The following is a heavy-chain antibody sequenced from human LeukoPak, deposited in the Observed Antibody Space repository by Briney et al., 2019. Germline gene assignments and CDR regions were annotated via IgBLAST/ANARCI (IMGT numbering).Heavy chain of an antibody. CDR1: GFTFSSYA. CDR2: ISGSGGST. CDR3: AKDDREAVVTYFDY. V-gene: IGHV3-23*01. D-gene: IGHD1-26*01. J-gene: IGHJ4*02. Sequence: GGSLRLSCAASGFTFSSYAMNWVRQAPGKGLEWVSAISGSGGSTYYADSVKGRFTISRDNSKNTLYLQMNSLRAEDTAVYYCAKDDREAVVTYFDYWGQGTLVTVSS.